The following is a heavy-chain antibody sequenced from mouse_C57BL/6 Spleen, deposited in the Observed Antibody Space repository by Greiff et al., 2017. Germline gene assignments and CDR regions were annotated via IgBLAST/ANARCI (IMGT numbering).Heavy chain of an antibody. Sequence: VQLQQPGAELVKPGASVKLSSKASGYTFTSYWMHWVKQRPGQGLEWIGAIYPGNSDTSYNQKFKGKAKLTAVTSASTAYMELSSLTSEDSAVYDCAGGDYYYYFDYWGQGTTLTVSS. V-gene: IGHV1-5*01. CDR2: IYPGNSDT. CDR3: AGGDYYYYFDY. D-gene: IGHD1-1*01. CDR1: GYTFTSYW. J-gene: IGHJ2*01.